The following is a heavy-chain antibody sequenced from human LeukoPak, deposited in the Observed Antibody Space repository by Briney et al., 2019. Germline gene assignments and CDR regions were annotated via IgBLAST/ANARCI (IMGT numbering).Heavy chain of an antibody. V-gene: IGHV1-69*06. J-gene: IGHJ5*02. CDR2: IIPIFGTA. Sequence: GASVKVSCKASGGTFSSYAISWVRQAPGQGLEWMGGIIPIFGTANYAQKFQGRVTITADKSTSTAYMELSSLRSEDTAVYYYARDPGSSPKRYNWFDPWGQGTLVTVSS. D-gene: IGHD6-6*01. CDR1: GGTFSSYA. CDR3: ARDPGSSPKRYNWFDP.